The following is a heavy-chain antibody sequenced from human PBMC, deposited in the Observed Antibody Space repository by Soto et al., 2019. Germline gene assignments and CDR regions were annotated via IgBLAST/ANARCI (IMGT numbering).Heavy chain of an antibody. Sequence: QLGGSLRLSCAASGFTVSSNYMSWVRQAPGKGLEWGSVIDSGGSTYYADSVKGRFTISRDNSKNTLYLQMNSLRAEDTAVYYCARDRYSSGLFDYWGQGTLVTVSS. CDR1: GFTVSSNY. V-gene: IGHV3-66*01. CDR2: IDSGGST. J-gene: IGHJ4*02. D-gene: IGHD6-19*01. CDR3: ARDRYSSGLFDY.